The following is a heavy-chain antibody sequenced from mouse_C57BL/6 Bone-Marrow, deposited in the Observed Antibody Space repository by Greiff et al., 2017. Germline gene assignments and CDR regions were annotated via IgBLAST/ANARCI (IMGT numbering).Heavy chain of an antibody. CDR1: GYTFTSYW. J-gene: IGHJ4*01. D-gene: IGHD2-3*01. Sequence: VQLQQPGAELVKPGASVKLSCKASGYTFTSYWMHWVKQRPGRGLEWIGRIDPNRGGTKYNEKFKSKATLTVDKPSSSAYMQLSSLTSEDSAVYDCARASYDGSPYAMDYWGQGTSVTVSS. CDR3: ARASYDGSPYAMDY. CDR2: IDPNRGGT. V-gene: IGHV1-72*01.